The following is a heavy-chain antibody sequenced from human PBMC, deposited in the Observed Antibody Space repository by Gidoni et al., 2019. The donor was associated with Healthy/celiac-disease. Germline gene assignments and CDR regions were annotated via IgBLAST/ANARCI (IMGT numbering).Heavy chain of an antibody. CDR1: GGSISSSSYY. J-gene: IGHJ5*02. V-gene: IGHV4-39*01. D-gene: IGHD1-1*01. CDR2: IYYSGGT. CDR3: ARSRSYNWNPNWFDP. Sequence: QLQLQESGPGLVKPSETLSLTCTVSGGSISSSSYYWGWIRQPPGKGLEWIGSIYYSGGTYYNPSLKSRVTISVDTSKNQFSLKLSSVTAADTAVYYCARSRSYNWNPNWFDPWGQGTLVTVSS.